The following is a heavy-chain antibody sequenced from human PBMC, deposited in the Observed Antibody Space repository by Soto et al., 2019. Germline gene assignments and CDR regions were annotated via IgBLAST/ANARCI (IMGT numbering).Heavy chain of an antibody. J-gene: IGHJ4*02. CDR3: AKAQLSGTDIVVVVAANFDY. Sequence: EVQLLESGGGLVQPGGSLRLSCAASGFTFSSYAMSWVRQAPGKGLEWVSAISGSGGSTYYADSVKGRFTISRDNYKNTLYLQMSSLRAEDTAVYYCAKAQLSGTDIVVVVAANFDYWGQGTLVTVSS. CDR2: ISGSGGST. V-gene: IGHV3-23*01. D-gene: IGHD2-15*01. CDR1: GFTFSSYA.